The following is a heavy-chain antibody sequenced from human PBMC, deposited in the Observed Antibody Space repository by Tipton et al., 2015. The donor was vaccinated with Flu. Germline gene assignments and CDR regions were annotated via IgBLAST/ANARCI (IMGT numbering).Heavy chain of an antibody. V-gene: IGHV3-23*01. CDR2: ISGSGGST. CDR3: AKDIASSSWYYFDY. Sequence: SLRLSCAASGFTFGNYAMSWVRQAPERGLEWVSTISGSGGSTSYADSVKGRFTISRDNAKNSLYLQMNSLRAEDTALYYCAKDIASSSWYYFDYWGQGTLVTVSS. J-gene: IGHJ4*02. D-gene: IGHD6-13*01. CDR1: GFTFGNYA.